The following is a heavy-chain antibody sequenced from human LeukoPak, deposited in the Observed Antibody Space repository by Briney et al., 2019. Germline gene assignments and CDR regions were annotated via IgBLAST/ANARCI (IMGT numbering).Heavy chain of an antibody. J-gene: IGHJ1*01. CDR3: ARATSGTSTFQH. V-gene: IGHV5-51*01. D-gene: IGHD6-13*01. Sequence: GASLKISCKGSGYSFTSNWIGWVRQLAGKGLEWMGTIYPGDSDTRYSPSFQGQVTISVDKSISTAYLQWSSLKASDPAIYYCARATSGTSTFQHWGQGTLVTVSS. CDR1: GYSFTSNW. CDR2: IYPGDSDT.